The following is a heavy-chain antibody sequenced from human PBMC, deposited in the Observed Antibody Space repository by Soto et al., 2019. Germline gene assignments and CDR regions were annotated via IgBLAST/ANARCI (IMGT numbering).Heavy chain of an antibody. Sequence: GGSLRLSCAASGFTFSDYYMSWIRQAPGKGLEWVSYISASGNTIRYADSVKGRFTISRDNSKNTLYLQMNSLRVEDTAVYYCAKKSEIAVPRYYFDLWGQGTLVTVSS. CDR1: GFTFSDYY. V-gene: IGHV3-11*01. CDR2: ISASGNTI. CDR3: AKKSEIAVPRYYFDL. J-gene: IGHJ4*02. D-gene: IGHD2-21*01.